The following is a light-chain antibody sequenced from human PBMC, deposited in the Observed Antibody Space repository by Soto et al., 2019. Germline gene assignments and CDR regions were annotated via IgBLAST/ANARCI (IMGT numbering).Light chain of an antibody. V-gene: IGKV1-39*01. Sequence: DIQMTQSPSPLSASVGDRVTITCRASQSISSYLNWYQQKPGKAPKLLIYAASSLQSGVPSRFSGSGSGTDFTLTISSLQPEDFATYYCQQSCSTPLTFGGGTKVDI. CDR2: AAS. CDR1: QSISSY. J-gene: IGKJ4*01. CDR3: QQSCSTPLT.